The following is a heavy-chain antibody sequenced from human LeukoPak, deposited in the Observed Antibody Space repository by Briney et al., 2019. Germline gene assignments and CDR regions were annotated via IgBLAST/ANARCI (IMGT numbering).Heavy chain of an antibody. CDR2: IYTSGST. CDR3: ARGAYYYDSSRYHYFDY. CDR1: GGSISSYY. J-gene: IGHJ4*02. D-gene: IGHD3-22*01. Sequence: SETPSLTCTVSGGSISSYYWSWIRQPAGKGLEWIGRIYTSGSTNYNPSLKSRVTMSVDTSKNQFSLKLSSVTAADTAVYYCARGAYYYDSSRYHYFDYWGQGTLVTVSS. V-gene: IGHV4-4*07.